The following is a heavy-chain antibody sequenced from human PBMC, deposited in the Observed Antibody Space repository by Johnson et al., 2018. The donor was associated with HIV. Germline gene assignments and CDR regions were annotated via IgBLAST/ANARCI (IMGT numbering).Heavy chain of an antibody. CDR1: GFTFSSYW. D-gene: IGHD2-21*01. CDR2: ISSSGRTT. CDR3: VRRMVVGYVAFDI. J-gene: IGHJ3*02. V-gene: IGHV3-48*04. Sequence: VQLVESGGGLVQPGGSLRLSCAASGFTFSSYWMHWVRQAPGKGLECISSISSSGRTTYYADSVKGRFTISRNNVQNSMLLQMNSLRADDTAVYFCVRRMVVGYVAFDIWGQGTMVTVSS.